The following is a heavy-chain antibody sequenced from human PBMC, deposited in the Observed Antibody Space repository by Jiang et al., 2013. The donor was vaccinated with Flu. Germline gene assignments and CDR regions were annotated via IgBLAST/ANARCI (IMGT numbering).Heavy chain of an antibody. CDR1: GFTFSDYY. CDR2: ISSSSSYT. D-gene: IGHD2-2*02. J-gene: IGHJ6*02. CDR3: ARDDCSSTSCYTDYYYYGMDV. V-gene: IGHV3-11*06. Sequence: QLVESGGGLVKPGGSLRLSCAASGFTFSDYYMSWIRQAPGKGLEWVSYISSSSSYTNYADSVKGRFTISRDNAKNSLYLQMNSLRAEDTAVYYCARDDCSSTSCYTDYYYYGMDVWGQGTTVTVSS.